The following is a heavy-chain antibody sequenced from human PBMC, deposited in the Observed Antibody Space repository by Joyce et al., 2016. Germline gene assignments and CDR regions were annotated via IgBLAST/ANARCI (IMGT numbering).Heavy chain of an antibody. CDR3: ARGFPPFGVVKMPRFDP. J-gene: IGHJ5*02. CDR1: GGFFSGYY. Sequence: QVQLQQWGAGLLKPSETLSLTCAVYGGFFSGYYWSWIRQPPGKGLEWIGEINHSGSTNYTPSLQSRVTISVDTSKNQFSLKLSSVTAADTAVYYCARGFPPFGVVKMPRFDPWGQGTLVTVSS. D-gene: IGHD3-3*01. CDR2: INHSGST. V-gene: IGHV4-34*01.